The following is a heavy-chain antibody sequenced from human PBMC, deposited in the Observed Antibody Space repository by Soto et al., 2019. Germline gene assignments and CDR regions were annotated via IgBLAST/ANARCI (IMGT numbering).Heavy chain of an antibody. CDR3: ARDPVRGDDYNFEY. D-gene: IGHD3-10*01. V-gene: IGHV3-7*01. Sequence: EVQLVESGGALVQPGGSLRLSCAGSGFIFSAYWLAWVRQTPGKGLEWVANIKPDGTSQNYVGSVKGRFTISSDNAKNSVYLQMNRLGAEDTAVYYCARDPVRGDDYNFEYWGQGTQVTVSS. J-gene: IGHJ4*02. CDR2: IKPDGTSQ. CDR1: GFIFSAYW.